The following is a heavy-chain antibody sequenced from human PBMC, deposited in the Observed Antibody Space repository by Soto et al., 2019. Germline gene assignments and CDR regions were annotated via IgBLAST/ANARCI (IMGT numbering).Heavy chain of an antibody. Sequence: QVQLQESGPGLVKPSQTLSLTCTVSGGSISSGDYYWSWIRQPPGKGLEWIGYIHYSGSTYYNPTLKSRVTISVDPYKNQFSLKLSSVTAADTAVYYCARDYYGSGSYYNGEQWGQGTLVTVSS. CDR3: ARDYYGSGSYYNGEQ. CDR1: GGSISSGDYY. CDR2: IHYSGST. V-gene: IGHV4-30-4*01. J-gene: IGHJ4*02. D-gene: IGHD3-10*01.